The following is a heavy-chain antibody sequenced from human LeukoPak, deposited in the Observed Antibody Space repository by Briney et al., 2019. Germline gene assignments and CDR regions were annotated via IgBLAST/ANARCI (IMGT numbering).Heavy chain of an antibody. D-gene: IGHD3-10*01. CDR2: IWYDGSNK. Sequence: GGSLRLSCAASGFTFSSYGMHWVRQAPGKGLEWVAVIWYDGSNKYYADSVKGRFTISRDNSKNTLYLQMNSLRAEDTAVYYCAAIKVVWFGELGSYFDYWGQGTLVTVSS. CDR3: AAIKVVWFGELGSYFDY. J-gene: IGHJ4*02. V-gene: IGHV3-33*01. CDR1: GFTFSSYG.